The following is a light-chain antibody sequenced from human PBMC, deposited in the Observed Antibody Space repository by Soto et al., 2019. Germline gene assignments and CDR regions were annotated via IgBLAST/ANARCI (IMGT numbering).Light chain of an antibody. CDR1: QSVSNN. Sequence: VMTQSPATLSVSPGERATLSCRASQSVSNNLAWYQQSPGQAPRLLIYGASTRATGTPARFSGSGSGTEFTLTISSLQSEDFASYYCQQYNNVPPITFGQGTRLEI. CDR3: QQYNNVPPIT. J-gene: IGKJ5*01. V-gene: IGKV3-15*01. CDR2: GAS.